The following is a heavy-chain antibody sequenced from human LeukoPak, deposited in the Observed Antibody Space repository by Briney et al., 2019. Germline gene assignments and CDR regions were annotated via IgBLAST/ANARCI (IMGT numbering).Heavy chain of an antibody. CDR1: GYTLTELS. Sequence: ASVKVSCKVSGYTLTELSMHWVRQAPGKGLEWMGGFDPEDGETIYAQKFQGRVTITADESTSTAYMELSSLRSEDTAVYYCARLPLRSIAVGYYGMDVWGQGTTVTVSS. CDR3: ARLPLRSIAVGYYGMDV. CDR2: FDPEDGET. J-gene: IGHJ6*02. D-gene: IGHD6-6*01. V-gene: IGHV1-24*01.